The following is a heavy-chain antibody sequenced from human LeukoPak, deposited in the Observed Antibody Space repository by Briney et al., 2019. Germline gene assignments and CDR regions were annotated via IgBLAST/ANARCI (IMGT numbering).Heavy chain of an antibody. Sequence: GGSLRLSCAASGFTFTSYSMNWVRQAPGKGLEWVSSISSSSSYIYYADSVKGRFTISRDNAKNSLYLQMNSLRAEDTAVYYCASYIAAAGYYFDYWGQGALVTASS. D-gene: IGHD6-13*01. V-gene: IGHV3-21*01. CDR2: ISSSSSYI. CDR1: GFTFTSYS. CDR3: ASYIAAAGYYFDY. J-gene: IGHJ4*02.